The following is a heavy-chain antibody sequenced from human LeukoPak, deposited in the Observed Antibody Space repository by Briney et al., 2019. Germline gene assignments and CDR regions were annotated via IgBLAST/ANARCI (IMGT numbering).Heavy chain of an antibody. D-gene: IGHD6-25*01. Sequence: GGSLRLSCAASGFSVSSSHMSWVRQAPGKGPEWVSVIYSGSSTYYADPVRGRFIISRDNSKNTLYLQMNSLRAEDTAVYYCARVFQRDYYFDYWGQGTLVTVSS. V-gene: IGHV3-53*01. CDR1: GFSVSSSH. CDR2: IYSGSST. CDR3: ARVFQRDYYFDY. J-gene: IGHJ4*02.